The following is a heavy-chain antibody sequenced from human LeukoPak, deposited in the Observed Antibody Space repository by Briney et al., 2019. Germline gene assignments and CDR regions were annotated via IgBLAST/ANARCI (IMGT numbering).Heavy chain of an antibody. V-gene: IGHV3-21*01. CDR2: ISSSNNYI. Sequence: GGSLRLSCAASGFTFSNYNMNWVRQAPGKGLEWVSSISSSNNYIYYADSVKGRFTISRDNAKDSLYLQMNSLRAEDTAVYYCARRSPNYYFDYWGQGTPVTVSS. CDR1: GFTFSNYN. J-gene: IGHJ4*02. CDR3: ARRSPNYYFDY.